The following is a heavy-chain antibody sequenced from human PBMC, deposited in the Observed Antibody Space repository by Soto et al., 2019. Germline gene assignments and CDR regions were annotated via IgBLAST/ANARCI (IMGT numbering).Heavy chain of an antibody. V-gene: IGHV3-30-3*01. CDR2: ISYDGSNK. CDR3: ARDPGGRWFDP. CDR1: GFTFSSYA. J-gene: IGHJ5*02. D-gene: IGHD2-15*01. Sequence: PXGSLRLSCAASGFTFSSYAVHWVRQAPGKGLEWVAVISYDGSNKYYADSVKGRFTISRDNSKNTLYLQMNSLRAEDTAVYYCARDPGGRWFDPWGQGTLVTVSS.